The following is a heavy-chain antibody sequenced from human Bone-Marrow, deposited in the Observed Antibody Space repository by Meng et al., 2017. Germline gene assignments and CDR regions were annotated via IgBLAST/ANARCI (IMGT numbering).Heavy chain of an antibody. J-gene: IGHJ4*02. V-gene: IGHV3-30*01. Sequence: VQLGGSGGGVAQPGRFLRLSCAASGFTFSSYAMHWVRQAPGKGLEWVAVISYDGSNKYYADSVKGRFTISRDNSKNTLYLQMNSLRAEDTAVYYCARDSDLFDYWGQGTLVTVFS. CDR1: GFTFSSYA. CDR3: ARDSDLFDY. CDR2: ISYDGSNK.